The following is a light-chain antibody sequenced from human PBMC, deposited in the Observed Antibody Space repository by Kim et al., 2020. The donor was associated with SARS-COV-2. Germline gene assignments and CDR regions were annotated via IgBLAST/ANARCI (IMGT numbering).Light chain of an antibody. V-gene: IGLV1-44*01. Sequence: QSVLAQPPSASGTPGQRVTISCSGSTSNIGTHTVNWYQKFPGVAPKLLIYGDDQRPLGVPDRFSASKSGTSASLAISGLQSEDEADYYCAAWDDRLSGYVAFGGGTQLTVL. J-gene: IGLJ3*02. CDR3: AAWDDRLSGYVA. CDR2: GDD. CDR1: TSNIGTHT.